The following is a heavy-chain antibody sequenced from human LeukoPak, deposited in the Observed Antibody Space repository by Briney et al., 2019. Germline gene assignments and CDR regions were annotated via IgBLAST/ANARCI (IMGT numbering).Heavy chain of an antibody. CDR1: GGSISSSSYY. CDR3: ASPAVDSSSWYYFDY. V-gene: IGHV4-39*01. J-gene: IGHJ4*02. Sequence: ETLSLTCTVSGGSISSSSYYWGWIRQPPGKGLEWIGSIYYSGSTYYNPSLKSRVTISVDTSKNQFSLKLSSVTAADTAVYYCASPAVDSSSWYYFDYWGQGTLVTVSS. CDR2: IYYSGST. D-gene: IGHD6-13*01.